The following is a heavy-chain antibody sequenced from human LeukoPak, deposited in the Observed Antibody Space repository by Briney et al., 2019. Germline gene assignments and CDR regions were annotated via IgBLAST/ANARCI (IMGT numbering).Heavy chain of an antibody. V-gene: IGHV4-39*02. J-gene: IGHJ4*02. D-gene: IGHD2-15*01. Sequence: SETLSLTCTVSGGSISSSSYYWGWIRQPPGKGLEWIGSIYYSRSTYYNPSLKSRVTISVDTSKNQSSLKLSSVTAADTAVYYCAREGGRRGVYCSGGSCYKGVVYWGQGTLVTVSS. CDR3: AREGGRRGVYCSGGSCYKGVVY. CDR1: GGSISSSSYY. CDR2: IYYSRST.